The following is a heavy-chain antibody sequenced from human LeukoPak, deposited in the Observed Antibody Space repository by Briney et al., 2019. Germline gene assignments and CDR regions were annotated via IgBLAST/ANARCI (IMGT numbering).Heavy chain of an antibody. CDR2: ISASNGNT. V-gene: IGHV1-18*01. CDR3: ARRHLNYYDSSGYYPFDY. J-gene: IGHJ4*02. D-gene: IGHD3-22*01. CDR1: GYTFTSHA. Sequence: ASVKVSCKASGYTFTSHAISWVRQAPGQGLEWVGWISASNGNTNYAQKLQGRVTMTTDTSTSTAYMDLRSLRSDDTAVYYCARRHLNYYDSSGYYPFDYWGQGTLVTVSS.